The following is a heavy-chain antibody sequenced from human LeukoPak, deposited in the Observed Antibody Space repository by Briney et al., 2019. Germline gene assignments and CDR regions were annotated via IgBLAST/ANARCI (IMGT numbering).Heavy chain of an antibody. V-gene: IGHV3-30*02. D-gene: IGHD6-13*01. CDR3: AKDLSIGIAAAGPFDY. CDR2: IRFEGSNK. CDR1: GFTFSSYG. J-gene: IGHJ4*02. Sequence: GGCLILSCAASGFTFSSYGMHWVRQAPGKGLEWVVFIRFEGSNKSYADSVKGRFTISRDNSKRTLYLKMNSLRAEDTAVYYSAKDLSIGIAAAGPFDYWGQGTLVTVSS.